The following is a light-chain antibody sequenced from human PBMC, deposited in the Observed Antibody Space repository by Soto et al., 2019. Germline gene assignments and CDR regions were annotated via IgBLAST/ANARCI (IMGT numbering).Light chain of an antibody. Sequence: QAVVTQEPSLTVSPGGTVTLTCGSSTGAVTSGHYPYWFQQKPGQAPRTLIFDTTNKPSWTPARFSGSLLGGKAALTLSGAQPEDEADYYCLVSYSGGLVVFGGGTKVTVL. V-gene: IGLV7-46*01. CDR1: TGAVTSGHY. CDR2: DTT. J-gene: IGLJ2*01. CDR3: LVSYSGGLVV.